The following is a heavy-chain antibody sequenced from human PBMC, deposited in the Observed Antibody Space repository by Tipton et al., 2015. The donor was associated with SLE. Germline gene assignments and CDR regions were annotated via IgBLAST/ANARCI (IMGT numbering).Heavy chain of an antibody. V-gene: IGHV3-23*03. D-gene: IGHD1/OR15-1a*01. J-gene: IGHJ6*03. CDR1: VFTFSTYA. Sequence: SLRLSCAASVFTFSTYAMMWVRQAPGKGLEWVSALYSGGSSTSYADSVKGRFTISRDNSKNTLYLQINSLRAEDTAIYYCAKGRTGNYYYYYMDVWGKGTTVTVSS. CDR3: AKGRTGNYYYYYMDV. CDR2: LYSGGSST.